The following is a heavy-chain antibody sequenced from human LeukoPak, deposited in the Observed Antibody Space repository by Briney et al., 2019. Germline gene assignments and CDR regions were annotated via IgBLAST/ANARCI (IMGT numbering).Heavy chain of an antibody. J-gene: IGHJ4*02. D-gene: IGHD1-7*01. V-gene: IGHV1-2*02. Sequence: ASVKVSCKASGYTFTGYYMHWVRQAPGQGLEWMGWINPNSGGTNYAQKFQGRVTMTRDTSISTTYMELSRLSSDDTAVYFCARGQNGNYVIPLGAGGQGPLVPVS. CDR2: INPNSGGT. CDR1: GYTFTGYY. CDR3: ARGQNGNYVIPLGA.